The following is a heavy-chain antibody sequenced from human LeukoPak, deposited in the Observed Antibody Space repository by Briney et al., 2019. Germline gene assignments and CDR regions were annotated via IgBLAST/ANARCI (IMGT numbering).Heavy chain of an antibody. CDR3: ARSSLSSSWYFDY. CDR2: IGPSDSYI. D-gene: IGHD6-13*01. Sequence: GESLRISCKGSGYSFTSYWITWVRQMPGKGLEWMGRIGPSDSYIKYSPSFQGHVTISADKSISTAYLQWSSLKASDTAMYYCARSSLSSSWYFDYWGQGTLVTVSS. V-gene: IGHV5-10-1*01. J-gene: IGHJ4*02. CDR1: GYSFTSYW.